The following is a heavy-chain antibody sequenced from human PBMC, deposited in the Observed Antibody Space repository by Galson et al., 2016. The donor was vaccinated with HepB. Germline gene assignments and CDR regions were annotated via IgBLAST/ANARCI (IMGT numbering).Heavy chain of an antibody. CDR1: GFKFDDYG. V-gene: IGHV3-20*04. D-gene: IGHD3-9*01. J-gene: IGHJ4*02. CDR3: ARATPYYDILTGYYNYYFDY. CDR2: ITWNGGST. Sequence: SLRLSCAASGFKFDDYGMSWVRQAPGKGLEWVSGITWNGGSTGYVDSVKGRFTISRDNAKSSLYLQMNSLRAEDTALYYCARATPYYDILTGYYNYYFDYWGQGTLVTVSS.